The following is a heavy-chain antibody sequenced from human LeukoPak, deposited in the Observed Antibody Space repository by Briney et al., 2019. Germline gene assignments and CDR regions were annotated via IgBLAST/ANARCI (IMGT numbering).Heavy chain of an antibody. CDR1: GYTFTGYY. D-gene: IGHD6-19*01. J-gene: IGHJ4*02. CDR3: ARENSSGWYDY. CDR2: INPSGGST. V-gene: IGHV1-46*01. Sequence: GASVKVSCKASGYTFTGYYMHWVRQAPGQGLEWMGIINPSGGSTSYAQKFQGRVTMTRDMSTSTVYMELSSLRSEDTAVYYCARENSSGWYDYWGQGTLVTVSS.